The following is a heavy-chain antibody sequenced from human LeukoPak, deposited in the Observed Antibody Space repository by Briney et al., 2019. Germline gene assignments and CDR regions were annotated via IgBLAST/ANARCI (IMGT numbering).Heavy chain of an antibody. CDR1: GFTFSSYA. CDR2: ISGSGGST. D-gene: IGHD2-21*02. V-gene: IGHV3-23*01. Sequence: AGGSLRLSCAASGFTFSSYAMGWVRQAPGKGLEWVSVISGSGGSTYYADSAAGHFTISRDNSKNTLFLQMNGLRAEDTAMYFCAKDRGGDWHGDAFDIWGPGTMVTVSS. J-gene: IGHJ3*02. CDR3: AKDRGGDWHGDAFDI.